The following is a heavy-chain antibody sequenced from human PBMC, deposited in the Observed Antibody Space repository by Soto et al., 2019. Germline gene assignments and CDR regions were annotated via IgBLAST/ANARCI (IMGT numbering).Heavy chain of an antibody. V-gene: IGHV3-30-3*01. CDR2: ISFDASSD. Sequence: QVQLVESGGGVVQPGRSLRLSCAASGFTFSSYAMHWVRQVPGKGLEWLAVISFDASSDFYMDSVKGRFTISRDNSNNTLFLQMSSLRAEDTALYFWARDASRRMVRGVTHLNWFDSWGQGTLLIVSS. D-gene: IGHD3-10*01. CDR1: GFTFSSYA. J-gene: IGHJ5*01. CDR3: ARDASRRMVRGVTHLNWFDS.